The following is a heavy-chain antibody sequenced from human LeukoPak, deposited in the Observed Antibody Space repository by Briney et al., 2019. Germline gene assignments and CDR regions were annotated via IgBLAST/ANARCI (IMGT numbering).Heavy chain of an antibody. V-gene: IGHV3-66*01. CDR2: IYSGGST. J-gene: IGHJ4*02. Sequence: GGSLRLSCAASGFTVSRNYMSWVCQAPGKGLEWVSVIYSGGSTYYADSVKGRFTISRDNSKNTLYFQMNSLRAEDTAVYYCARAGPSSSWHQFDYWGQGTLVTVSS. CDR3: ARAGPSSSWHQFDY. CDR1: GFTVSRNY. D-gene: IGHD6-13*01.